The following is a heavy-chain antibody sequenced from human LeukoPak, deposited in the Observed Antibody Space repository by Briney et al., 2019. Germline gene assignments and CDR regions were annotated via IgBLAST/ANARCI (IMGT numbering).Heavy chain of an antibody. CDR2: ISYDGSNK. CDR1: GFTFSSYG. V-gene: IGHV3-30*18. J-gene: IGHJ3*02. Sequence: PGGSLRLSCAASGFTFSSYGRHWLRQAPGKGLEWVAVISYDGSNKYYADSVKGRFTISRDNSKTTLYLQMNSLRAEDTAVYYCAKVFRDIVATGAFDIWGQGTMVTVSS. CDR3: AKVFRDIVATGAFDI. D-gene: IGHD5-12*01.